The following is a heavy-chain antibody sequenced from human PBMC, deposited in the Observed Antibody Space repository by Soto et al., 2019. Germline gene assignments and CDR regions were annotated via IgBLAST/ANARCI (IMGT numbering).Heavy chain of an antibody. J-gene: IGHJ4*02. Sequence: PGGSLRLSCAASGFTFSNHVMNWVRQAPGKGLEWVSAINGGGGSTFYADSVKGRFTISRDNYKNPLYLQMHSLRADDTAVYYCANVPEYNFWSGYRYYFDYWGQGTLVTVSS. CDR2: INGGGGST. D-gene: IGHD3-3*01. CDR3: ANVPEYNFWSGYRYYFDY. V-gene: IGHV3-23*01. CDR1: GFTFSNHV.